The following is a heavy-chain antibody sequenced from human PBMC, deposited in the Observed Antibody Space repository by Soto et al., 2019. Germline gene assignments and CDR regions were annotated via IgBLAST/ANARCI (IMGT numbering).Heavy chain of an antibody. CDR2: INHSGST. J-gene: IGHJ6*02. D-gene: IGHD3-10*01. V-gene: IGHV4-34*01. CDR1: GGSFSGYY. CDR3: SRGPLLLWFGEFPYYSGMDV. Sequence: SETLSLTCAVYGGSFSGYYWSWIRQPPGKGLEWIGEINHSGSTNYNPSLKSRVTISVDTSKNQFSLKLSSVTAADTAVYYCSRGPLLLWFGEFPYYSGMDVWGQGTTVTVSS.